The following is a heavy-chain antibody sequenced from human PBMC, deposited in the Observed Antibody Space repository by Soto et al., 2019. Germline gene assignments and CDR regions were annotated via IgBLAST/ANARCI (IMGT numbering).Heavy chain of an antibody. CDR3: ARDPISTGYSSIQDAFDI. CDR2: INASSGNT. V-gene: IGHV1-3*01. Sequence: GASVKVSCKASGYTFTSYAMHWVRQAPGQRLEWMGWINASSGNTNYSQKFQGRVTMTRDTSISTAYMELSRLRSDDTAVYYCARDPISTGYSSIQDAFDIWGQGTMVTVSS. J-gene: IGHJ3*02. D-gene: IGHD6-13*01. CDR1: GYTFTSYA.